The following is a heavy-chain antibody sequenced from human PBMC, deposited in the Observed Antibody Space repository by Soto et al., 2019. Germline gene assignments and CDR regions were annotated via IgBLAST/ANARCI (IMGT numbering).Heavy chain of an antibody. CDR2: INPNSGGT. Sequence: ASVKVSCKASGYTFTGYYMHWVRQAPGQGLEWVGWINPNSGGTNYAQKFQGWVTMTRDTSISTAYMELSGLRSDDTAVYYCARDQLRIAARLAQSPLLYYYYGMDVWGQGTTVTVSS. D-gene: IGHD6-6*01. V-gene: IGHV1-2*04. CDR1: GYTFTGYY. CDR3: ARDQLRIAARLAQSPLLYYYYGMDV. J-gene: IGHJ6*02.